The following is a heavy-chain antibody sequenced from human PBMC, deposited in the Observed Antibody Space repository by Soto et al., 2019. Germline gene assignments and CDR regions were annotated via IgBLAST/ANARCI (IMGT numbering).Heavy chain of an antibody. CDR1: GFTFSSYG. V-gene: IGHV3-33*01. CDR3: AREWNYYYYYGMDV. Sequence: SLRLSCASSGFTFSSYGMHCVRQAPGKGLEWVAVIWYDGSNKYYADSVKGRFTISRDNSKNTLYLQMNSLRAEDTAVYYCAREWNYYYYYGMDVWGQGTTVTVSS. J-gene: IGHJ6*02. CDR2: IWYDGSNK.